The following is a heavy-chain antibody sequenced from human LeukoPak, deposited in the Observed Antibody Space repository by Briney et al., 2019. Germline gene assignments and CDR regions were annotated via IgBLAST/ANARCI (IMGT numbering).Heavy chain of an antibody. J-gene: IGHJ4*02. V-gene: IGHV4-30-4*01. D-gene: IGHD3-10*01. CDR3: ARDTLMVRGVIDY. CDR1: GGSISSGDYY. CDR2: IYYSGST. Sequence: SQTLSLTCTVSGGSISSGDYYWSWIRQPPGTGLEWIGYIYYSGSTYYNPPLKSRVTISVDTSKNQFSLKLSSVTAADTAVYYCARDTLMVRGVIDYWGQGTLVTVSS.